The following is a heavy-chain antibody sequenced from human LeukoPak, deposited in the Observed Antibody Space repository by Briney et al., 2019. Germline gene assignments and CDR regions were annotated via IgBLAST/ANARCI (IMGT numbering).Heavy chain of an antibody. J-gene: IGHJ4*02. D-gene: IGHD1-26*01. CDR1: GYTFTSYD. Sequence: ASVKVSCKASGYTFTSYDINWVRQATGQGLEWMGWINTNTRTPAYAQGFTGRFVFSLDTSVSTAYLQISSLKAEDTAVYYCARSNPGAPLDYWGQGTLVTVSS. CDR2: INTNTRTP. CDR3: ARSNPGAPLDY. V-gene: IGHV7-4-1*02.